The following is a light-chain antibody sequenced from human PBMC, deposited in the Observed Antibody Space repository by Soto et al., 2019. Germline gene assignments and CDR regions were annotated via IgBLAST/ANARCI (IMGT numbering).Light chain of an antibody. J-gene: IGKJ4*01. CDR2: HAS. Sequence: IQLTQSPSTLPSSVQDRVTITYRASQSISNWLAWYQQKPGTAPKLLIYHASTLESGVPSRFSGSGSGTDFTLTISSLQPEDFGVYYCQQRSDWPLTFGGGTKVDIK. V-gene: IGKV1-5*01. CDR3: QQRSDWPLT. CDR1: QSISNW.